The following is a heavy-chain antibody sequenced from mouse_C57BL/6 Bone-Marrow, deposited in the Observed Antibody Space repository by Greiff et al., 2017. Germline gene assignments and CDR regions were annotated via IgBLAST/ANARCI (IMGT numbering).Heavy chain of an antibody. CDR1: GFTFSSYG. J-gene: IGHJ3*01. V-gene: IGHV5-6*01. Sequence: VQVVESGGDLVKPGGSLKLSCAASGFTFSSYGMSWVRQTPDKRLEWVATISSGGSYTYYPDSVKGRFTISRDNAKNTLYLQMSSLKSEDTAMYYCARHRLRLFAYWGQGTLVTVSA. CDR2: ISSGGSYT. D-gene: IGHD2-4*01. CDR3: ARHRLRLFAY.